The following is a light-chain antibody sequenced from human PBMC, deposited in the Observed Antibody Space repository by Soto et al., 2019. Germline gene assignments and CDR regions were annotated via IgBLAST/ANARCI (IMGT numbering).Light chain of an antibody. CDR1: SSNIGSNT. V-gene: IGLV1-44*01. CDR2: SNN. CDR3: AAWDDSLNGRNYV. J-gene: IGLJ1*01. Sequence: QSVLTQPPSASGTPRQRVTISCSGSSSNIGSNTVNWYQQLPGTAPKLLIYSNNQRPSGVPDRFSGSKSGTSASLAISGLQSEDEADYYCAAWDDSLNGRNYVFGTGTKLTVL.